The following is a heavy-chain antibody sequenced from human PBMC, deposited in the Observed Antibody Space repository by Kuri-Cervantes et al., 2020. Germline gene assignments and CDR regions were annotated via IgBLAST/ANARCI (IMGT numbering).Heavy chain of an antibody. CDR2: INYSGST. CDR1: GGSFSGYY. J-gene: IGHJ5*02. V-gene: IGHV4-34*01. D-gene: IGHD3-9*01. Sequence: SQTLSLTCAVYGGSFSGYYWSWIHQAPGKGLEWIGEINYSGSTNYNPSLKSRVTISLDTSKNQFSLKLSSVTAADTAVYYCARGSQYYDILTGYYRSWFDPWGQGTLVTVSS. CDR3: ARGSQYYDILTGYYRSWFDP.